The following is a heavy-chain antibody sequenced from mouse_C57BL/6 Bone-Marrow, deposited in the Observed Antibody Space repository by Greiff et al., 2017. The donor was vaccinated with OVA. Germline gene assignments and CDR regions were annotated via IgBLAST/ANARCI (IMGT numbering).Heavy chain of an antibody. D-gene: IGHD1-2*01. Sequence: EVKVVESGGGLVQPGGSLKLSCAASGFTFSDYYMYWVRQTPEKRLEWVAYISNGGGSTYYPDTVKGRFTISRDNAKNTLYLQMSRLKSEDTAMYYCARPSTAPFAYWGQGTLVTVSA. CDR2: ISNGGGST. CDR1: GFTFSDYY. J-gene: IGHJ3*01. V-gene: IGHV5-12*01. CDR3: ARPSTAPFAY.